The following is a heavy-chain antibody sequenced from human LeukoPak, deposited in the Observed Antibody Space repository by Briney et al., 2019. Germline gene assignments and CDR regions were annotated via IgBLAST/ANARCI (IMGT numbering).Heavy chain of an antibody. Sequence: SETLSLTCAVYGGSFSGYYWSWIRQPPGKGLEWIEEINHSGSTNYNPSLKSRVTISVDTSKNQFSLKLSSVTAADTAVHYCASSLVTMKLGRRYYFDYWGQGTLVTVSS. J-gene: IGHJ4*02. V-gene: IGHV4-34*01. CDR3: ASSLVTMKLGRRYYFDY. CDR1: GGSFSGYY. CDR2: INHSGST. D-gene: IGHD3-9*01.